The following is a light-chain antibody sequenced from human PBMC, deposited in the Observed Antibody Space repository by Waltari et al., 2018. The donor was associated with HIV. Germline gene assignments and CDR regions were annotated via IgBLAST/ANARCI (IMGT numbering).Light chain of an antibody. CDR1: QSVGTF. CDR3: QQRTNWPQNT. CDR2: DAS. V-gene: IGKV3-11*01. J-gene: IGKJ4*01. Sequence: EIVLTQSPATLYLSPRERATLSCRASQSVGTFLAWYQQKPGQAPRLLIFDASNRATGIPARFSGSGSGTDFTLTISSLEPEDFALYYCQQRTNWPQNTFGGGTKVEIK.